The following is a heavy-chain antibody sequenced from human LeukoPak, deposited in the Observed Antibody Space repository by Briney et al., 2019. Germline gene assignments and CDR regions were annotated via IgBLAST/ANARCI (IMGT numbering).Heavy chain of an antibody. CDR2: INHSGST. D-gene: IGHD5-12*01. CDR1: GGSFRNYY. CDR3: ARAPTSGYDWMDY. V-gene: IGHV4-34*01. Sequence: SETLSLTCAVYGGSFRNYYWSWIRQPPGKGLEWIGEINHSGSTKYNPSLKSRVTISVDRSKNQFSLKLSSVTAADTAVYYCARAPTSGYDWMDYWGQGTLVTVSS. J-gene: IGHJ4*02.